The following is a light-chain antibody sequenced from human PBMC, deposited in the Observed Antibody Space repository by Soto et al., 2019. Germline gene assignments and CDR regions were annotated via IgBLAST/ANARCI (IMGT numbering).Light chain of an antibody. V-gene: IGKV3D-15*01. CDR2: DAS. CDR3: QQYNNWPPIT. CDR1: QSVSSH. J-gene: IGKJ5*01. Sequence: EIVLAQSPATLSLSPGERATLSCRASQSVSSHLAWFQQRPGQAPRLLIYDASNRATGIPARFSGRGSGTEFTLTISSLQSEDFAVYYCQQYNNWPPITFGQGTRLEIK.